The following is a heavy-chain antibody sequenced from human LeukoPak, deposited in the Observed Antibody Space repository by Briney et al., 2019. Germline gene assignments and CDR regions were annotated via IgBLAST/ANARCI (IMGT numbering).Heavy chain of an antibody. CDR1: GFTFEDYA. V-gene: IGHV3-9*01. J-gene: IGHJ4*02. D-gene: IGHD6-19*01. CDR2: ISWNSGII. Sequence: GGSLRLSCAASGFTFEDYAMHWVRQVPGKGLEWVSSISWNSGIIGYADSVKGRFTISRDNSKNALYLQMNSLRAEDTAVYYCAKGDDSSGWYRVGSYYFDYWGQGTLVTVSS. CDR3: AKGDDSSGWYRVGSYYFDY.